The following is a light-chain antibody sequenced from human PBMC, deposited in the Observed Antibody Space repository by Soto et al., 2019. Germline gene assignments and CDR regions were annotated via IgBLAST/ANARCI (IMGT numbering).Light chain of an antibody. V-gene: IGKV3-11*01. CDR1: QSVSSK. CDR3: QQRNNWPWT. CDR2: EGS. J-gene: IGKJ1*01. Sequence: IVMTQSPATLSVSPGEGATLSCRASQSVSSKLAWYQQKPGQAPRLLIYEGSNRATGIPTRFSGSGSGTDFTLTISGLEPEDFAVYYCQQRNNWPWTFGQGTKVDIK.